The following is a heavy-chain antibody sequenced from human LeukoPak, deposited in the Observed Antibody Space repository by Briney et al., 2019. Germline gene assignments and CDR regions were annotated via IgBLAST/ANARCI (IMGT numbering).Heavy chain of an antibody. V-gene: IGHV3-21*01. CDR2: ISSSSSYI. D-gene: IGHD4-17*01. CDR3: ARFYGDYVDAFDI. J-gene: IGHJ3*02. CDR1: GFTFSSYS. Sequence: GGSLRLSCAASGFTFSSYSMNWVRQAPGKGLEWVSSISSSSSYIYYADSVRGRFTMSRDNAKNSLYLQMNSLRAEDTAVYYCARFYGDYVDAFDIWGQGTMVTVSS.